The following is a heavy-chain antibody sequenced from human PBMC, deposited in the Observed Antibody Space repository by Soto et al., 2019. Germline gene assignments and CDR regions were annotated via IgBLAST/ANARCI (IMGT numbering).Heavy chain of an antibody. D-gene: IGHD5-12*01. V-gene: IGHV4-31*03. CDR1: GASISSGRSY. CDR2: MFYRGST. CDR3: SRYNGYGDFDS. J-gene: IGHJ4*02. Sequence: QVQLQESGPGLVKPSQTLSLTCTVSGASISSGRSYWSWIRQQPGKGLEWIGYMFYRGSTYYHPSFRSRVNISADTSQNQFSLRLTSVNPADTAVYYCSRYNGYGDFDSWGQGTLVTVSS.